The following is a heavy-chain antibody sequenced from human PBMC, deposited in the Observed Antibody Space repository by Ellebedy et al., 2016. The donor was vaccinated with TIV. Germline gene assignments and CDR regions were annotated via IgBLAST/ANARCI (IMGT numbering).Heavy chain of an antibody. CDR2: INSDGSST. V-gene: IGHV3-74*01. CDR1: GFTFSSYW. D-gene: IGHD2-8*01. CDR3: AKPFLMVYAPFDY. J-gene: IGHJ4*02. Sequence: GESLKISCAASGFTFSSYWMHWVRQAPGKGLVWVSRINSDGSSTSYADSVKGRFTISRDNAKNTLYLQMNSLRAEDTAVFYCAKPFLMVYAPFDYWGQGTLVTVSS.